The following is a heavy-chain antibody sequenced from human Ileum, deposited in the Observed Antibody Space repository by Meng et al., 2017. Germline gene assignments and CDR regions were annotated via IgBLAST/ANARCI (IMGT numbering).Heavy chain of an antibody. D-gene: IGHD3-22*01. V-gene: IGHV4-4*02. CDR2: IFHTGNT. CDR3: ARLLDSSDWGWFDP. CDR1: CGSFSDGHW. J-gene: IGHJ5*02. Sequence: QLQLQESGPGLVKPSGTLSLTCGVSCGSFSDGHWWGWVRQPPGKGLEWIGEIFHTGNTNYNPSLQSRVSLSIDKSKNQFSLKVISVTAADTAVYYCARLLDSSDWGWFDPWGQGTLVTVSS.